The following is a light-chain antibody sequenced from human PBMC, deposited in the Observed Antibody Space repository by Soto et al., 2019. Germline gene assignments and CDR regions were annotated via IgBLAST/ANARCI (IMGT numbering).Light chain of an antibody. J-gene: IGLJ1*01. CDR2: EVV. Sequence: QSALTQPPSASGSPGQSVTISCTGTKNDIGVYDFVSWYQHHPGKAPRLIIYEVVQRPSGVPDRFSGSKSGNTASLTVSGLQAADDGDYFCKSYAGRNTYVFGSGTKLTVL. CDR3: KSYAGRNTYV. CDR1: KNDIGVYDF. V-gene: IGLV2-8*01.